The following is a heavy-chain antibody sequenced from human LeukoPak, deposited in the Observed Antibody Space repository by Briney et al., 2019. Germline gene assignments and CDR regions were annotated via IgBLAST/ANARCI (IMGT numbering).Heavy chain of an antibody. CDR2: IIPIFGTA. V-gene: IGHV1-69*13. J-gene: IGHJ4*02. D-gene: IGHD3-10*01. CDR3: ARDLGGGGLSENFDC. Sequence: SVKVSCKASGGTFSSYAISWVRQAPGQGLEWMGGIIPIFGTANYAQKFQGRVTITADESTSTAYMELSSLRSEDTAVYYCARDLGGGGLSENFDCWGQGTLVTVSS. CDR1: GGTFSSYA.